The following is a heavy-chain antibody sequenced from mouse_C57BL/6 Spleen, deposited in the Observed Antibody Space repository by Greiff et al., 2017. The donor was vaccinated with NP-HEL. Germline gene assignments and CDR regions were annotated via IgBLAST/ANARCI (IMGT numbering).Heavy chain of an antibody. V-gene: IGHV1-80*01. J-gene: IGHJ2*01. CDR2: IYPGDGDT. CDR3: ARGLVANFDY. CDR1: GYAFSSYW. D-gene: IGHD1-1*01. Sequence: QVQLQQSGAELAKPGASVKISCKASGYAFSSYWMHWVKQRPGKGLEWIGQIYPGDGDTNYNGKFKDKATLTADKSSSTAYMQLSSLTSEDSAVYFCARGLVANFDYWGQGTTLTVSS.